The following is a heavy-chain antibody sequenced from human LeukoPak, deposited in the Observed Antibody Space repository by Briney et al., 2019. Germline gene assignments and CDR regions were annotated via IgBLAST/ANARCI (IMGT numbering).Heavy chain of an antibody. Sequence: ASVKVSCKASGYTFTSYYMHRVRQAPGQGLEWMGIINPSGGSTSYAQKFQGRVTITADESTSTAYMELSSLRSEDTAVYYCAGMVNYYYYGMDVWGQGTTVTVSS. V-gene: IGHV1-46*01. CDR2: INPSGGST. D-gene: IGHD5-18*01. CDR1: GYTFTSYY. J-gene: IGHJ6*02. CDR3: AGMVNYYYYGMDV.